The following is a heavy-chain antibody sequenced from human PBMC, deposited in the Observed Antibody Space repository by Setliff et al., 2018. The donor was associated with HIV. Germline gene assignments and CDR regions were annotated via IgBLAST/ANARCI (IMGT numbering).Heavy chain of an antibody. D-gene: IGHD3-9*01. CDR2: INQDGSVE. V-gene: IGHV3-7*04. J-gene: IGHJ4*02. CDR1: GGSLSGFY. Sequence: PSETLSLTCAVYGGSLSGFYWTFIRQAPGKGLEWVANINQDGSVEGYVDSVKGRFTISRDNAKSSLYLHINSLRAEDMAVYYCARGNFDLWYWGQGTLVTVSS. CDR3: ARGNFDLWY.